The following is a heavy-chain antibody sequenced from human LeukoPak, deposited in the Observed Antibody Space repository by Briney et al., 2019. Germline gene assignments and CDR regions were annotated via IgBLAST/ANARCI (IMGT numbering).Heavy chain of an antibody. CDR2: IYPGDSDT. CDR3: ARRGYCTSTSCNNWFDP. CDR1: GYSFTSYW. D-gene: IGHD2-2*01. J-gene: IGHJ5*02. V-gene: IGHV5-51*01. Sequence: GESLQISCKGSGYSFTSYWIGWVRQMPGKGLEWMGIIYPGDSDTRYSPSFQGQVTISADKSISTAYLQWSSLKASDTAMYYCARRGYCTSTSCNNWFDPWGQGTLVTVSS.